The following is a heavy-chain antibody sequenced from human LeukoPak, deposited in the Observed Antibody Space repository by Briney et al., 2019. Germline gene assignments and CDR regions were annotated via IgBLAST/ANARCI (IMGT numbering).Heavy chain of an antibody. Sequence: SAKVSCKASGYTFTSYGISWVRQAPGQGLEWMGGIIPIFGTANYAQKFQGRVTITADESTSTAYMELSSLRSEDTAVYYCASIAVAGTPYWGQGTLVTVSS. J-gene: IGHJ4*02. CDR3: ASIAVAGTPY. V-gene: IGHV1-69*13. CDR2: IIPIFGTA. D-gene: IGHD6-19*01. CDR1: GYTFTSYG.